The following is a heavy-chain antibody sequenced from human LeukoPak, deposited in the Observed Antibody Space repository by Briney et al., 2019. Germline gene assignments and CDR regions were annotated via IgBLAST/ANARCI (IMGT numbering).Heavy chain of an antibody. CDR1: GGSFSGYY. V-gene: IGHV4-34*01. CDR3: ARGRPYDDSGSYQDY. CDR2: SNHSGST. Sequence: PSEPRSLPCAAHGGSFSGYYWSWIRQPPGKGLNWIGKSNHSGSTNYNPSPKGPVTRSVDTSKNQVSLKLSAVSAADTAVYYCARGRPYDDSGSYQDYWGQGTLVTVSS. J-gene: IGHJ4*02. D-gene: IGHD3-10*01.